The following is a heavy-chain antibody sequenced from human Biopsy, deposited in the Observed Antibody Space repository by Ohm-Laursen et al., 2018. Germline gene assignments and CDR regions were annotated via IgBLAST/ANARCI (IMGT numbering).Heavy chain of an antibody. Sequence: PSETLSLTCSVSGGSINSGGHFWGWVRQSPGKGLEWIGYIYDNGDTYYNPPLMSLASISADTSKNQVSLRLNSVTAADTAVYYCTRVRTFGGVIGGYYFDSWGQGILVTVSS. CDR3: TRVRTFGGVIGGYYFDS. D-gene: IGHD3-16*02. CDR2: IYDNGDT. CDR1: GGSINSGGHF. J-gene: IGHJ4*02. V-gene: IGHV4-31*01.